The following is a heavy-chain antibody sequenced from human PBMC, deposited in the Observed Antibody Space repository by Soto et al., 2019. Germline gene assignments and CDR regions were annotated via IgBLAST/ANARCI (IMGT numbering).Heavy chain of an antibody. CDR1: GGPLDGYN. CDR3: ARQGIGNLHGLVDV. V-gene: IGHV4-59*08. J-gene: IGHJ6*02. D-gene: IGHD3-10*01. Sequence: QVQLQESGPGLVKPSETLSLTCTVSGGPLDGYNCAWIRQPPGKALEWVGYVYYNGGSSYNPSLKSRVTLSMDTSKSQFSLQLRSVTAADTAVYYCARQGIGNLHGLVDVWGRGTTVTVSS. CDR2: VYYNGGS.